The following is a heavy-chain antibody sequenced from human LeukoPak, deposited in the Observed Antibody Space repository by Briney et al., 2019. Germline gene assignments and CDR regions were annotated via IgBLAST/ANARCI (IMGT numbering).Heavy chain of an antibody. V-gene: IGHV1-2*02. CDR3: AKAWLRLNPYFDY. Sequence: GASVKVSCKSSVYTFTVLYMHWVRQAPGQGLEWMGWITPNSGGKNYAETFQGRVTMTRDTSIRTSYMEVSRLRSDDTAVLYCAKAWLRLNPYFDYWGQGTLVTVAS. J-gene: IGHJ4*02. CDR1: VYTFTVLY. CDR2: ITPNSGGK. D-gene: IGHD5-12*01.